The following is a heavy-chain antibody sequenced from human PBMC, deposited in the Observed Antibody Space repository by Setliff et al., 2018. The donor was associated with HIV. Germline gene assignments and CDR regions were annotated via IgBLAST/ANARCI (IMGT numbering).Heavy chain of an antibody. Sequence: ASVKVSCKASGYAFTRYYIHWVRQAPGQGLEWMGIINPSSGSTSFAQKFQGRVTMTRDTSTSTVYMELSSLRSEDTAVYYCARSLQWGCSSTTCNVGYWGQGTLVTVSS. CDR2: INPSSGST. CDR3: ARSLQWGCSSTTCNVGY. J-gene: IGHJ4*02. CDR1: GYAFTRYY. V-gene: IGHV1-46*01. D-gene: IGHD2-2*01.